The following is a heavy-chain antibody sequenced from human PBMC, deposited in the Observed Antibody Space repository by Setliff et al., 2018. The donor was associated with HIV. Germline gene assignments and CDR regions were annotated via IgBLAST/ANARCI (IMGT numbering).Heavy chain of an antibody. Sequence: SETLSLTCAVYGGSLSGHFWSWIRQPPGKGLEWIGEINRSGSTNYNSSLKSRVTMSVDTSKRQFSLKLAPVTAADTAIYYCARQSTMAAAAFDYWGQGTLVTVSS. D-gene: IGHD6-13*01. V-gene: IGHV4-34*01. CDR2: INRSGST. J-gene: IGHJ4*02. CDR3: ARQSTMAAAAFDY. CDR1: GGSLSGHF.